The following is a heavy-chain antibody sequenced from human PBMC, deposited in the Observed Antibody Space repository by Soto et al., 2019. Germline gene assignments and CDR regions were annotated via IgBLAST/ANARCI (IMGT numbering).Heavy chain of an antibody. CDR1: GFSLTTRGVG. J-gene: IGHJ4*02. CDR2: IYWNDDK. Sequence: QITLKESGPTLVKPTQTLTLTCTFCGFSLTTRGVGVGWISQPPGTALVLLALIYWNDDKRYSPSLRSRLAITKDTPKSQVVLTMTNMDPVDTATYYCAQRTDSGSHLPLNWGQGTLVTVSS. CDR3: AQRTDSGSHLPLN. D-gene: IGHD1-26*01. V-gene: IGHV2-5*01.